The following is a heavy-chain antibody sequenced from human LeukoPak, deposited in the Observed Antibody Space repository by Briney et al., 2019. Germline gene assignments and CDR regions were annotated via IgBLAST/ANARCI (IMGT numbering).Heavy chain of an antibody. CDR1: GGSFSGYY. Sequence: SETLSLTCAVYGGSFSGYYWSWIRQPPGKGLEWIGEINHSGSTNYNPSLKSRVTISVDTSKNQFSLKLSSVTAADTAVYYCARIRGYSYGWDYWGQGNLVTVSS. CDR3: ARIRGYSYGWDY. V-gene: IGHV4-34*01. J-gene: IGHJ4*02. D-gene: IGHD5-18*01. CDR2: INHSGST.